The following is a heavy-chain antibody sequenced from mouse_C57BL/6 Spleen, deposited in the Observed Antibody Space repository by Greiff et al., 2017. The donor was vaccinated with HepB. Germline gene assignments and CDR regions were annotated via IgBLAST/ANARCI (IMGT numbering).Heavy chain of an antibody. Sequence: QVQLQQSGAELVKPGASVKLSCKAPGYTFTEYTIHWVKQSSGQGLEWIGWFYPGSGSIKYNEKFKEKATLTADKSSSTVYMALSRLTTDASAVYFCARHDYYYWYFDVWGTGTTVTVSA. D-gene: IGHD1-1*01. CDR2: FYPGSGSI. J-gene: IGHJ1*03. CDR1: GYTFTEYT. V-gene: IGHV1-62-2*01. CDR3: ARHDYYYWYFDV.